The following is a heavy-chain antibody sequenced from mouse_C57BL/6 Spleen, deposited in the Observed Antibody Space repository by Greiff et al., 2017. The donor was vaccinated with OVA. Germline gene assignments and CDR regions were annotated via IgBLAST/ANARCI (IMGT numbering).Heavy chain of an antibody. Sequence: QVQLQQSGAELAKPGASVKLSCKASGYTFTSYWMHWVKQRPGQGLEWIGYINPSSGYTKYNQKFKDKATLTADKSSSTAYMQLSSLTYEDSAVYYCARSPTGTSYAMDYWGQGTSVTVSS. D-gene: IGHD4-1*01. J-gene: IGHJ4*01. CDR3: ARSPTGTSYAMDY. V-gene: IGHV1-7*01. CDR1: GYTFTSYW. CDR2: INPSSGYT.